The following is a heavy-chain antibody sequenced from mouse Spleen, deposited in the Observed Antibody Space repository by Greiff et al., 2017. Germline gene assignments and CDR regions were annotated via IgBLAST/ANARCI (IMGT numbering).Heavy chain of an antibody. CDR1: GYTFTDYE. CDR2: IDPETGGT. CDR3: TRWYGNYLYAMDY. Sequence: VQLQQSGAELVRPGASVTLSCKASGYTFTDYEMHWVKQTPVHGLEWIGAIDPETGGTAYNQKFKGKATLTADKSSSTAYMELRSLTSEDSAVYYCTRWYGNYLYAMDYWGQGTSVTVSS. V-gene: IGHV1-15*01. J-gene: IGHJ4*01. D-gene: IGHD2-10*02.